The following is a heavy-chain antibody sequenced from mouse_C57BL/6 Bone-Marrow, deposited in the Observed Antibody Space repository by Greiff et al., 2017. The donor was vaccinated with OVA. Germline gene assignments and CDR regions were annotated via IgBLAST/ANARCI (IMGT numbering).Heavy chain of an antibody. CDR1: GFTFSSYG. V-gene: IGHV5-6*02. CDR2: ISSGGSYT. J-gene: IGHJ3*01. D-gene: IGHD3-3*01. Sequence: EVMLVESGGDLVKPGGSLKLSCAASGFTFSSYGMSWVRQTPDKRLEWVATISSGGSYTYYPDSVKGRFTISRDNAKTTLYLQMSSLKSEDTAIDYCARGGTPVGFAYWGQGTLVTVSA. CDR3: ARGGTPVGFAY.